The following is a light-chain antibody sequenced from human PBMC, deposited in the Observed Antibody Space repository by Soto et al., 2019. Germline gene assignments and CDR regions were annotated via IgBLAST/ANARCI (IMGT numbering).Light chain of an antibody. CDR1: SSDVGGYNY. J-gene: IGLJ2*01. CDR2: EVS. V-gene: IGLV2-14*01. Sequence: QSALTQPASVSGSPGQSITISCTGTSSDVGGYNYVSWYQQHPGKAPKLMIYEVSKRPSGVSNRFSGSKSGNTASLTISGLQAEDEDDYYCSSYTSSSTVVFGGGTKLTVL. CDR3: SSYTSSSTVV.